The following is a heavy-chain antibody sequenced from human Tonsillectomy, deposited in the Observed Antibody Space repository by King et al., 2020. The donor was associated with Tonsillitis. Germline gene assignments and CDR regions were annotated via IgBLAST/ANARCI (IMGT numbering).Heavy chain of an antibody. CDR1: GFTFRSYS. J-gene: IGHJ4*02. Sequence: VQLVESGGGLVQPGGSLRLSCAASGFTFRSYSMNWVRQAPGKGLEWISYISNSAGTIYYADSVKGRFTISRDQARNSLYLQMNSLRAEDTAVYYCVRDSTYYYDSSGYLAYWGQGTLVTVSS. CDR2: ISNSAGTI. CDR3: VRDSTYYYDSSGYLAY. V-gene: IGHV3-48*01. D-gene: IGHD3-22*01.